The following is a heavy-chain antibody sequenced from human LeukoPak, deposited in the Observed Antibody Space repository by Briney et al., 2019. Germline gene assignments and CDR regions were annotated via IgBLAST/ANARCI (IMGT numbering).Heavy chain of an antibody. CDR1: GFTFSGYY. CDR3: ARFLTVAVVPQRVDC. D-gene: IGHD2-15*01. Sequence: PGGSLRLSCAASGFTFSGYYMSWIRQAPGKGLEWVSCIGSSSSGYTNYADSMKGRFTISRDNAKSSLYLQMNSLRAEDTAVYYCARFLTVAVVPQRVDCWGQGTLVTVSS. J-gene: IGHJ4*02. CDR2: IGSSSSGYT. V-gene: IGHV3-11*06.